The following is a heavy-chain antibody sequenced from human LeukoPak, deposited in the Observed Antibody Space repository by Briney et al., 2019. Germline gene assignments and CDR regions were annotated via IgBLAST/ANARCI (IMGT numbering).Heavy chain of an antibody. J-gene: IGHJ4*02. V-gene: IGHV1-69*13. CDR1: GGTFSSYA. CDR2: IIPIFGTA. CDR3: ARVVWGYCSGGSCYGEFDY. D-gene: IGHD2-15*01. Sequence: SVKVSCKAFGGTFSSYAISWVRQAPGQGLEWMGGIIPIFGTANYAQKFQGRVTITADESTSTAYMELSSLRSEDTAVYYCARVVWGYCSGGSCYGEFDYWGQGTLVTVSS.